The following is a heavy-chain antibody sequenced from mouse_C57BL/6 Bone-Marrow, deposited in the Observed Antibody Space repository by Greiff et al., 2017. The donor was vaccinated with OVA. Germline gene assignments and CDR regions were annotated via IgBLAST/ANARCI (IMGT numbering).Heavy chain of an antibody. V-gene: IGHV14-4*01. CDR2: IDPENGDT. Sequence: EVQLQQSGAELVRPGASVKLSCTASGFNIKDDYMHWVKQRPEQGLEWIGWIDPENGDTEYASKFQGKATITADTSSNTAYLQLSSLTSEDTAVYYCTTYYCGSSLYYFDYWGQGTTLTVSS. D-gene: IGHD1-1*01. CDR1: GFNIKDDY. J-gene: IGHJ2*01. CDR3: TTYYCGSSLYYFDY.